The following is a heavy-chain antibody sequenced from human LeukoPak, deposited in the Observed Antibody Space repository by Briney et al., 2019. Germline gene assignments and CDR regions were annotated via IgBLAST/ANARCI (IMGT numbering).Heavy chain of an antibody. D-gene: IGHD3-10*01. Sequence: PGGSPRLSCAASGFTFSSYSMNWVRQAPGKGLEWVSSISSSSSYIYYADSVKGRFTISRDNAKNSLYLQMNSLRAEDTAVYYCAKTMVRGGLYYYYGMDVWGQGTTVTVSS. J-gene: IGHJ6*02. CDR1: GFTFSSYS. V-gene: IGHV3-21*01. CDR3: AKTMVRGGLYYYYGMDV. CDR2: ISSSSSYI.